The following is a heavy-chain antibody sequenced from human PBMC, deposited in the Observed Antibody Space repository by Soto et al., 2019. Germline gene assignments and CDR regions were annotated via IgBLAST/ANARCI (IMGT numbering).Heavy chain of an antibody. CDR3: VRDYSFGFDY. V-gene: IGHV3-48*02. J-gene: IGHJ4*02. CDR2: IWSASNI. CDR1: GFTFSSYS. Sequence: EVQLVESGGGLAQPGGSLRLSCAASGFTFSSYSVNWVRQAPGKGLEWVSNIWSASNINYADSVKGRFTVSRDNAKKSLFLQKNGLRDEDTAVHYCVRDYSFGFDYWGQGILVTVSS. D-gene: IGHD6-13*01.